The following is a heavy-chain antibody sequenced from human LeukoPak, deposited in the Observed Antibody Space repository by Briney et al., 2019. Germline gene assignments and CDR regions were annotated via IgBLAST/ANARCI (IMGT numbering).Heavy chain of an antibody. D-gene: IGHD5-24*01. CDR1: GFTFSTYW. CDR2: DSADGSTT. J-gene: IGHJ5*02. CDR3: ARGFDGYPFGWWFDP. Sequence: GWALRVSCVGSGFTFSTYWMHWVRQAAGRGVVGVSRDSADGSTTIHADSVKGRFTISRDNGINTVYLQMNSLRAEDTAVYYCARGFDGYPFGWWFDPWGQGTLVTVSS. V-gene: IGHV3-74*01.